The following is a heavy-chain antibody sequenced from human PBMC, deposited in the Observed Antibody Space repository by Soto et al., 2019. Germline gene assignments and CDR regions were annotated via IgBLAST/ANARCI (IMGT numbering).Heavy chain of an antibody. Sequence: QVQLQQWGAGLLKPSETLSLTCAVYGGSFSGYYWSWIRQPPGKGLEWIGEINHSGSTNYNPSLKSRVTISVDTSKNQFSLQLSSVTAADTAVYYCARGLTYSSTLDYWGQGTLVTVSS. CDR1: GGSFSGYY. J-gene: IGHJ4*02. D-gene: IGHD6-13*01. CDR2: INHSGST. V-gene: IGHV4-34*01. CDR3: ARGLTYSSTLDY.